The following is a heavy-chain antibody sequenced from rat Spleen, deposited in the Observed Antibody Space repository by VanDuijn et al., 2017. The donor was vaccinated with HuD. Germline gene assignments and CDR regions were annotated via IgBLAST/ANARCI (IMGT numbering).Heavy chain of an antibody. CDR3: ATQGHYYSSSFPYYFDY. CDR1: GFTFSDYN. D-gene: IGHD1-2*01. Sequence: EVQLVESGGGLVQPGRSLKLSCAASGFTFSDYNMAWVRQAPKKGLEWVATIIYDGSRTYYRDFVKGRFTISRDNAKSILYLQMDSLRSEDTATYYCATQGHYYSSSFPYYFDYWGQGVMVTVSS. CDR2: IIYDGSRT. V-gene: IGHV5S10*01. J-gene: IGHJ2*01.